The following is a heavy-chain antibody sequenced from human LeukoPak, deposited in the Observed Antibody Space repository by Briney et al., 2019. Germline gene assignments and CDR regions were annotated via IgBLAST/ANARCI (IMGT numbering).Heavy chain of an antibody. CDR3: VRIEYSTSPHIDY. J-gene: IGHJ4*02. CDR1: GGSISSSSYY. V-gene: IGHV4-39*01. Sequence: PSETLSLTCTVSGGSISSSSYYWGWIRQPPGKGLEWIGSIYYSGNTYYNPSLKSRVTISVDTSKNQFSLNLSSVTAADTAVYYCVRIEYSTSPHIDYWGQGTLVTVSS. CDR2: IYYSGNT. D-gene: IGHD6-6*01.